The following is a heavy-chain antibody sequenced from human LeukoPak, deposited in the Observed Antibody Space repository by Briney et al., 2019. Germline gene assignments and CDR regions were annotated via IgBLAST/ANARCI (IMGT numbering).Heavy chain of an antibody. CDR2: ISGRAGST. Sequence: GGSLRLSCAASGFTFSTYAMSWVRQAPGKGLEWVSAISGRAGSTYYADSVKGRFTISRDNSENTLFLQMSSLRAEDTAVYYCAKGGDSVWGSYRYLDFWGQGTLVTVSS. J-gene: IGHJ4*02. CDR1: GFTFSTYA. CDR3: AKGGDSVWGSYRYLDF. D-gene: IGHD3-16*02. V-gene: IGHV3-23*01.